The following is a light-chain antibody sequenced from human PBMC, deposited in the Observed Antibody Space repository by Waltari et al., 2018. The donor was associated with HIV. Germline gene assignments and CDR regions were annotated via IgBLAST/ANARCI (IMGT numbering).Light chain of an antibody. CDR2: DVT. CDR3: CSYAGNYTLI. CDR1: SSDVGGFNS. Sequence: PRSVSGSPGQSVTISCTGTSSDVGGFNSVSWYQQHPGKAPKLMIYDVTKRPSGVPDRFSGSKSGNTASLTISGLQADDEADYYCCSYAGNYTLIFGGGTKLTVL. J-gene: IGLJ2*01. V-gene: IGLV2-11*01.